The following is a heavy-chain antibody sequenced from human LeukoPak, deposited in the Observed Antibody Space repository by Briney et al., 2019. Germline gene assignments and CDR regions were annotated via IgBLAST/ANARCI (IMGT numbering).Heavy chain of an antibody. CDR3: ARRRIAVAGSFAFDF. Sequence: SETLSLTCTVSGYSISSGYYWGWIRQPPGKGLEWIGSIYHSGSTYYNPSLKSRVTISVDTSKNQFSLNLNSVTSADTAIFYCARRRIAVAGSFAFDFWGQGTIVTVSS. J-gene: IGHJ3*01. CDR1: GYSISSGYY. V-gene: IGHV4-38-2*02. D-gene: IGHD6-19*01. CDR2: IYHSGST.